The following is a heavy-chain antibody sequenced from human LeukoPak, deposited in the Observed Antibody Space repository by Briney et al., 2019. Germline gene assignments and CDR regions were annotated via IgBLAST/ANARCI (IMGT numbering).Heavy chain of an antibody. V-gene: IGHV3-74*01. CDR3: ASLRDYSAFDI. J-gene: IGHJ3*02. Sequence: GGSLRLSCAASGFTFSSYWMHWVRQAPGKGLVWVSRINSDGSSTSYADSVKGRFTISRGNAKNTLYLQMNSLRAEDTAVYYCASLRDYSAFDIWGQGTMVTVSS. CDR1: GFTFSSYW. CDR2: INSDGSST. D-gene: IGHD3-10*01.